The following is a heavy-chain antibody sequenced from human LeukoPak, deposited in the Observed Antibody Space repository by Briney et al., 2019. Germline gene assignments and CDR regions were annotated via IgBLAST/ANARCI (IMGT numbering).Heavy chain of an antibody. J-gene: IGHJ3*02. D-gene: IGHD2-15*01. CDR2: ISGSGGST. CDR3: AKDQDYCSGGSCYGGRAFDI. Sequence: GGSLRLSCAASGFTFSSYAMSWVRQAPGKGLEWVSAISGSGGSTYYADSVKGRFTISRDNSKNTLYLQMNSLRAEDTAVYYRAKDQDYCSGGSCYGGRAFDIWGQGTMVTVSS. V-gene: IGHV3-23*01. CDR1: GFTFSSYA.